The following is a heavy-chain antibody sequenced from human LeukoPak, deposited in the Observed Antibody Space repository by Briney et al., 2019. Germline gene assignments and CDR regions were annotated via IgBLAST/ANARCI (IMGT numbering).Heavy chain of an antibody. CDR2: ISSSGSTI. V-gene: IGHV3-48*03. Sequence: GGSLRLSCAASGFTFSSYEMNWVRQAPGKGLEWVSYISSSGSTIYYADSVKGRFTISRDNAKNSLYLQMNSLRAEDTAVYYCAKDYGELYFDYWGQGTLVTVSS. D-gene: IGHD4-17*01. CDR1: GFTFSSYE. J-gene: IGHJ4*02. CDR3: AKDYGELYFDY.